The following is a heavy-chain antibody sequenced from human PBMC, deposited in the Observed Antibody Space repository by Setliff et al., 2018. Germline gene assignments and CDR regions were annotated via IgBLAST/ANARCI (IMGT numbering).Heavy chain of an antibody. J-gene: IGHJ3*02. D-gene: IGHD3-22*01. V-gene: IGHV1-8*02. CDR2: MNPNSGNT. CDR3: ARDGDNYYDSSGYYLNHAFDI. Sequence: ASVKVSCKASGYTFTSYDINWVRQATGQGLEWMGWMNPNSGNTGYAQKFQGRVTMTRNTSISTAYMDLSSLRFEDTAVYYCARDGDNYYDSSGYYLNHAFDIWGQGTMVTVSS. CDR1: GYTFTSYD.